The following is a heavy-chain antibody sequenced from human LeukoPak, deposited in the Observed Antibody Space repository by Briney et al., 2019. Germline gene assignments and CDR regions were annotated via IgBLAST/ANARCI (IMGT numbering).Heavy chain of an antibody. Sequence: PSETLSLTCTVSGGSISSSSYYWGWIRQPPGKGLEWIGSIYYSGSTYYNPSLKSRVTISVDTSKNQFSLKLSSVTAADTAVYYCARHGVGYSSIPREFDYWGQGTLVTVSS. CDR3: ARHGVGYSSIPREFDY. J-gene: IGHJ4*02. CDR2: IYYSGST. D-gene: IGHD6-13*01. V-gene: IGHV4-39*01. CDR1: GGSISSSSYY.